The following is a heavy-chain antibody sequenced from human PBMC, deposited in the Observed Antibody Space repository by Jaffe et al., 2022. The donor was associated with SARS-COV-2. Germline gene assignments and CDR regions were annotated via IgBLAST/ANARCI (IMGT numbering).Heavy chain of an antibody. J-gene: IGHJ6*02. Sequence: EVQLVESGGGLVQPGGSLRLSCAASGFTVSSNYMSWVRQAPGKGLEWVSVIYSGGSTYYADSVKGRFTISRDNSKNTLYLQMNSLRAEDTAVYYCARSPIAAAAQYYYYYYGMDVWGQGTTVTVSS. CDR3: ARSPIAAAAQYYYYYYGMDV. CDR2: IYSGGST. D-gene: IGHD6-13*01. V-gene: IGHV3-66*02. CDR1: GFTVSSNY.